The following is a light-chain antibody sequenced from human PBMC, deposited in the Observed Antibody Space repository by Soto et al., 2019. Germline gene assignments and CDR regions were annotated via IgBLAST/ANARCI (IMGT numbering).Light chain of an antibody. CDR2: GSS. J-gene: IGKJ1*01. CDR1: QSVSSN. V-gene: IGKV3-15*01. Sequence: EIVMTQSPATLSVSPGERATLSCRASQSVSSNLAWYHQKPGQAPRLLIYGSSTRATGIPARFSGSGSGTEFTLTISSLQSEDFAVYYCQQYNNWPQTFXQGTKVDIK. CDR3: QQYNNWPQT.